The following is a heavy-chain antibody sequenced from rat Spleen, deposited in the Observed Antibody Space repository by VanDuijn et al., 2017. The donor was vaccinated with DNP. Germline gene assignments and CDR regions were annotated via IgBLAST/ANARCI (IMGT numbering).Heavy chain of an antibody. V-gene: IGHV5-31*01. CDR2: ISTTGDHT. Sequence: EVQLVESGGGPVQPGRSLKLSCVASGFIFSKYWMTWIRQAPGKGLEWVASISTTGDHTYSSDSVKGRFTISRDNAKNTLYLQMDSLRSEDTATYYCATASNSGFTYWGQGTLVTVSS. D-gene: IGHD3-6*01. J-gene: IGHJ3*01. CDR1: GFIFSKYW. CDR3: ATASNSGFTY.